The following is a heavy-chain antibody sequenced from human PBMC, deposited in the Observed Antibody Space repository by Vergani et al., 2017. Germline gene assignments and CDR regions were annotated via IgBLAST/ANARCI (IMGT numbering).Heavy chain of an antibody. D-gene: IGHD3-16*01. CDR1: GFTFSGYY. V-gene: IGHV1-2*02. Sequence: QVQLVQSGAEVKKPGASVEVSCKTSGFTFSGYYIHWVRQAPGQGLEWMGWVNPNSGGTNYAQKFQGRVTMTRDTSINTAYMGLNRLKSDDRAMYYFARDTRGGEWSGGYWGQGTLVTVSS. J-gene: IGHJ4*02. CDR3: ARDTRGGEWSGGY. CDR2: VNPNSGGT.